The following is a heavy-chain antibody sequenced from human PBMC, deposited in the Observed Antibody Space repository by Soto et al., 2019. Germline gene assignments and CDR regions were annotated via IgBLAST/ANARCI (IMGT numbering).Heavy chain of an antibody. J-gene: IGHJ4*02. CDR1: GGTFSSYT. V-gene: IGHV1-69*02. Sequence: QVQLVQSGAEVKKPGSSVKVSCKASGGTFSSYTISWVRQAPGQGLEWMGRIIPILGIANYAQKFQGRVTITADKSTSTAYMELSSLRSADTAVYYFASSQRVPAAMRSFDYWGQGTLVTVSS. D-gene: IGHD2-2*01. CDR3: ASSQRVPAAMRSFDY. CDR2: IIPILGIA.